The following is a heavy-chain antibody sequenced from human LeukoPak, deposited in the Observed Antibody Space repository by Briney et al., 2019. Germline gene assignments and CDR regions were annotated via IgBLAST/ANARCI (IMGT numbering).Heavy chain of an antibody. Sequence: PGGSLRLSCAASGFTFSDYYMSWIRQAPGKGLEWVSYISSSGSTIYYADSVKGRFTISRDNAKNSLYLQMSSLRAEDTAVYYCARDGPYGDYEADAFDIWGQGTMVTVSS. CDR2: ISSSGSTI. D-gene: IGHD4-17*01. CDR3: ARDGPYGDYEADAFDI. J-gene: IGHJ3*02. V-gene: IGHV3-11*01. CDR1: GFTFSDYY.